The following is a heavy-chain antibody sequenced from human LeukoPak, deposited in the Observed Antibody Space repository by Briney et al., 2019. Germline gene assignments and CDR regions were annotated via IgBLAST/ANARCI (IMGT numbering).Heavy chain of an antibody. V-gene: IGHV4-4*07. J-gene: IGHJ4*02. CDR2: IYTSGST. D-gene: IGHD3-3*01. Sequence: SETLSLTCTVSGGSISSYYWSWIRQPAGKGLEWIGRIYTSGSTNYNPSLKSRVTMSVDTSKNQFSLKLSSVTAADTAVYYCARGGYDFWSGYYYLDYWGQGTLVTVSS. CDR1: GGSISSYY. CDR3: ARGGYDFWSGYYYLDY.